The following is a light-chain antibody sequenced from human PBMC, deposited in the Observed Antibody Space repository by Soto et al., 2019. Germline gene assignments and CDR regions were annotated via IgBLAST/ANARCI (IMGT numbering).Light chain of an antibody. CDR1: QSVLYSSNNKNY. CDR3: QQYYSTPLT. Sequence: DIVMTQSPDSLAVSLGERATINCKSSQSVLYSSNNKNYLAWYQQKPGQPPKLLIYWASTRESGVPDRFSGSGSRPDFTLTIRSLQAEDVAVYFCQQYYSTPLTFGPGPKWISN. CDR2: WAS. V-gene: IGKV4-1*01. J-gene: IGKJ3*01.